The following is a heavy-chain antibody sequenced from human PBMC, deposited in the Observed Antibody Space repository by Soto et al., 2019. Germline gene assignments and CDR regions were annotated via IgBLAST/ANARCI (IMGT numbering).Heavy chain of an antibody. D-gene: IGHD4-17*01. V-gene: IGHV3-66*01. CDR1: GFTVGSAY. CDR2: IYSGGNT. J-gene: IGHJ4*02. Sequence: DVQLVKSGGGLVLRGESLRLSCAASGFTVGSAYMSGVRQAPGKGLEWVAGIYSGGNTYYADSVKGRFTISRDTSKNRLYLQMNSLRAEDAAIYYCARDPWVGDIGDYWGQGTLVTVSS. CDR3: ARDPWVGDIGDY.